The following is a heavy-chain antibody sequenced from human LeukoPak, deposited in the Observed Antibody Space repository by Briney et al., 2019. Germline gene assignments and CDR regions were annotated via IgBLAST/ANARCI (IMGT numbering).Heavy chain of an antibody. CDR3: ARGGLGGITAYSNYLFDY. CDR2: IYYSGST. D-gene: IGHD4-11*01. Sequence: SETLSLTCTVSGGSISNYYWSWIRQPPGEGLEWIGYIYYSGSTNYNPSLKSRVTMSIDTSKNQFSLNLTSVTAADTAVYYCARGGLGGITAYSNYLFDYWGQGTLVTVSS. CDR1: GGSISNYY. V-gene: IGHV4-59*08. J-gene: IGHJ4*02.